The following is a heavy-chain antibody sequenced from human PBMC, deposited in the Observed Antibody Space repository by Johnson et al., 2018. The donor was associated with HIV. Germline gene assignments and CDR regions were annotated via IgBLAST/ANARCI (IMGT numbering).Heavy chain of an antibody. D-gene: IGHD6-13*01. V-gene: IGHV3-20*04. CDR1: GFTFDDYG. Sequence: VQLVESGGGVVRPGGSLRLPCAASGFTFDDYGMSWVRQAPGKGLEWVSGISRTGGSTGYADSVTGRFTISRDNAKNSLFLQMDSLRPEDTALYYCARDRGGIAEQSGAFDIWGQGTMVTVSS. J-gene: IGHJ3*02. CDR3: ARDRGGIAEQSGAFDI. CDR2: ISRTGGST.